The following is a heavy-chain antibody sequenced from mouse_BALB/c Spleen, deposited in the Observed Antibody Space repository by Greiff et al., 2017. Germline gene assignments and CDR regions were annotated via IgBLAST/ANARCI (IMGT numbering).Heavy chain of an antibody. CDR3: ARDDYYGSSYGWYFDV. CDR1: GYSITSGYY. V-gene: IGHV3-6*02. J-gene: IGHJ1*01. CDR2: ISYDGSN. Sequence: EVKLEESGPGLVKPSQSLSLTCSVTGYSITSGYYWNWIRQFPGNKLEWMGYISYDGSNNYNPSLKNRISITRDTSKNQFFLKLNSVTTEDTATYYCARDDYYGSSYGWYFDVWGAGTTVTVSS. D-gene: IGHD1-1*01.